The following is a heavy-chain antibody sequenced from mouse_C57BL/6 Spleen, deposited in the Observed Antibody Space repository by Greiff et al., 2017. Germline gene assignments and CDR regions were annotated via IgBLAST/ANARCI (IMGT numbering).Heavy chain of an antibody. CDR2: IDPETGGT. J-gene: IGHJ2*01. Sequence: SGAELVRPGASVTLSCKASGYTFTDYEMHWVKQTPVHGLEWIGAIDPETGGTAYNQKFKGKAILTADKSSSTAYMELRSLTSEDSAVYYCTGGRGDWGQGTTLTVSS. CDR3: TGGRGD. V-gene: IGHV1-15*01. CDR1: GYTFTDYE.